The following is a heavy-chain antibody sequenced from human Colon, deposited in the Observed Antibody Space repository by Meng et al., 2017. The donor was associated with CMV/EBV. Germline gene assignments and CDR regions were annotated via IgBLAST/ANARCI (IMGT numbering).Heavy chain of an antibody. Sequence: SETLSLTCTVSGDSLRDHYWSWIRQPPGKGLEWMGYIYYSGSATYSPSLTSRITISVDTSKKQFSLNLRSVTPADTAMYFCARGLGHASNNSHDSWGQGTLVTVSS. CDR1: GDSLRDHY. CDR3: ARGLGHASNNSHDS. J-gene: IGHJ4*02. CDR2: IYYSGSA. D-gene: IGHD1-1*01. V-gene: IGHV4-59*11.